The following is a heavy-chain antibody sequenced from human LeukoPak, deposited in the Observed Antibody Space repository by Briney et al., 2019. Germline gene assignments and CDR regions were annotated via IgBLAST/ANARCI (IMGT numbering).Heavy chain of an antibody. CDR1: GLTLSGYW. CDR3: ARARGNTDGYFEC. J-gene: IGHJ4*02. D-gene: IGHD5-18*01. CDR2: INGDASST. V-gene: IGHV3-74*01. Sequence: GGSLRLSCAASGLTLSGYWMHWVRQAPGKGLVWVSRINGDASSTSYADSVKGRFTISRDNAKSTLYLQMNSPRVEDTAVYSCARARGNTDGYFECWGQGTLVTVSS.